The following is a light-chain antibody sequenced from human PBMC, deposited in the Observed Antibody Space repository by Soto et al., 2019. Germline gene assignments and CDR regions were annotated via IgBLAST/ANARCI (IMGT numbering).Light chain of an antibody. V-gene: IGKV3-20*01. CDR2: GAS. CDR3: QEYDGAPIT. J-gene: IGKJ5*01. CDR1: QSIRSER. Sequence: IILTQSRDNRSWSPGERAKLSRMASQSIRSERLAWYQQKPGQAPRLVIFGASNRASGMPERFSGSGSGTDFTLTIARLEPEDFAVYYCQEYDGAPITFGLGTRLEIK.